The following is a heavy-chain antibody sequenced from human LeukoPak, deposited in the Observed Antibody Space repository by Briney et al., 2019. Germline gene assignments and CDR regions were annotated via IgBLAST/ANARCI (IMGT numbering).Heavy chain of an antibody. CDR2: INHSRST. D-gene: IGHD5-12*01. V-gene: IGHV4-34*01. Sequence: SKTLSLTSAAQSAPFSVYYWSWIGQPPGKGLEWIGVINHSRSTNYNPSLKSLVTISVDTSKNQFSLKLSFVTAADTAVYYCARGVGEWIRRRFFDYWGQGALVTVSS. J-gene: IGHJ4*02. CDR3: ARGVGEWIRRRFFDY. CDR1: SAPFSVYY.